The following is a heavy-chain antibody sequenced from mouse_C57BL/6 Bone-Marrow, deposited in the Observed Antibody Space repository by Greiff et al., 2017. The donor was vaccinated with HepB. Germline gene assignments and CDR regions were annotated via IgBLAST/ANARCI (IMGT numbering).Heavy chain of an antibody. CDR2: IYPRSGNT. CDR1: GYTFTSYG. CDR3: ARSPYYVSRLDV. J-gene: IGHJ1*03. V-gene: IGHV1-81*01. Sequence: QVQLQQSGAELARPGASVKLSCKASGYTFTSYGISWVKQRTGQGLEWIGEIYPRSGNTYYNEKFKGKATLTADKSSSTAYMELRSLTSADSAVYFWARSPYYVSRLDVWGTGTTVTVSS. D-gene: IGHD1-1*01.